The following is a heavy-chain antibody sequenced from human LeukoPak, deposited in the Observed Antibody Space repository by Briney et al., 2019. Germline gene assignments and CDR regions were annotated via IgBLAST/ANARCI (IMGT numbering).Heavy chain of an antibody. CDR2: IYLGDSDT. V-gene: IGHV5-51*01. J-gene: IGHJ5*02. CDR3: ARQASVGCSGGSCYSTATNWFDP. D-gene: IGHD2-15*01. CDR1: GYSFTSYW. Sequence: GESLKISCKGSGYSFTSYWIGWVRQMPGKGLEWMGIIYLGDSDTRYSPSFQGQVTISADKSISTAYLQWSSLKASDTAMYYCARQASVGCSGGSCYSTATNWFDPWGQGTLVTVSS.